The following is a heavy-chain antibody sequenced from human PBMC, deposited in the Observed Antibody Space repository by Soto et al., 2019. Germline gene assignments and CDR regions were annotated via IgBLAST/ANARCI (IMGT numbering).Heavy chain of an antibody. J-gene: IGHJ4*02. D-gene: IGHD6-19*01. Sequence: SETLSLTCTVSGDSISGYYWSWIRLPAGKGLEWIGRIYASGSTISNPSLRSRVALSVDTSKSQFSLKLNSMTAADTAMYYCARSGYSSGWYTAFDSWSQGTLVTVSS. CDR1: GDSISGYY. V-gene: IGHV4-4*07. CDR3: ARSGYSSGWYTAFDS. CDR2: IYASGST.